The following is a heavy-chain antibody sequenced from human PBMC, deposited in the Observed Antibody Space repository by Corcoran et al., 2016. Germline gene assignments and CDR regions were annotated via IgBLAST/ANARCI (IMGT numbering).Heavy chain of an antibody. CDR1: GLSLNAGGVD. D-gene: IGHD3-22*01. V-gene: IGHV2-5*01. CDR3: ARVPHDTSGYNGYINY. CDR2: IYWNDDK. J-gene: IGHJ4*02. Sequence: QITLKESGPTLVKPTQTLTLTCTFSGLSLNAGGVDVGWIRQPPGKALEWLALIYWNDDKRYSPSLASRPTITKDTSKNQVVLTMTNMDPVDTATYFCARVPHDTSGYNGYINYWGQGSLVTVSS.